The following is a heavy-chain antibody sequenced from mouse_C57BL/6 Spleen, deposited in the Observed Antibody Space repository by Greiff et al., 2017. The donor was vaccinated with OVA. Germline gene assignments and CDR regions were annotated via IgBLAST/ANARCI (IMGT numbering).Heavy chain of an antibody. CDR2: INPNNGGT. CDR1: GYTFTDYN. J-gene: IGHJ2*01. D-gene: IGHD2-3*01. V-gene: IGHV1-18*01. CDR3: ARSDDGYYVFDY. Sequence: QLQQSGPELVKPGASVKIPCKASGYTFTDYNMDWVKQSHGKSLEWIGDINPNNGGTIYNQKFKGKATLTVDKSSSTAYMELRSLTSEDTAVYYCARSDDGYYVFDYWGQGTTLTVSS.